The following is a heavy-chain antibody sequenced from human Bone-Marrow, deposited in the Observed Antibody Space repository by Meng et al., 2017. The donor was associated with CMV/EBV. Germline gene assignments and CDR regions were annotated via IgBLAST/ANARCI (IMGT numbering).Heavy chain of an antibody. CDR2: IYSGVGSA. Sequence: GESLKISCAASGFTFSSYAMSWVRQAPGKGLEWVSVIYSGVGSASYADSVKGRFTISRDNAKNSLYLQMNSLRAEDTAVYYCARDPKKYYDFWSGYYPTGDGMDVWGQGTTVTGYS. D-gene: IGHD3-3*01. J-gene: IGHJ6*01. CDR3: ARDPKKYYDFWSGYYPTGDGMDV. CDR1: GFTFSSYA. V-gene: IGHV3-23*03.